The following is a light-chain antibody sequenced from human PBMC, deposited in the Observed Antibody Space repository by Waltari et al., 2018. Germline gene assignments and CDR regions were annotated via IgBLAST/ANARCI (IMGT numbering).Light chain of an antibody. Sequence: DIFLTQSQASLPVSLGERATTNSKSSQSLFYSSNNKNYLAWFQQKVGQPPKVLIYWASTRESGVPDRFSGSGSGTDFTLTISSLQAEDVAVYYCQQYYNSRRAFGQGTKVEIK. CDR1: QSLFYSSNNKNY. CDR3: QQYYNSRRA. V-gene: IGKV4-1*01. CDR2: WAS. J-gene: IGKJ1*01.